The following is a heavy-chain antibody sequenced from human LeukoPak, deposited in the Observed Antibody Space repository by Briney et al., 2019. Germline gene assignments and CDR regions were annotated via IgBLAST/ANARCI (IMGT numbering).Heavy chain of an antibody. J-gene: IGHJ6*03. CDR3: ARTTEGGYTYGYFYYYYMDV. CDR2: IYYSGST. Sequence: SETLSLTCTVSGDSISSYYCSWIRQPPGKGLEWIGYIYYSGSTSCNPSLKSRVTISLDTSNNQFSLKLRSVTAADTAVYYCARTTEGGYTYGYFYYYYMDVWGKGTTVTISS. D-gene: IGHD5-18*01. CDR1: GDSISSYY. V-gene: IGHV4-59*01.